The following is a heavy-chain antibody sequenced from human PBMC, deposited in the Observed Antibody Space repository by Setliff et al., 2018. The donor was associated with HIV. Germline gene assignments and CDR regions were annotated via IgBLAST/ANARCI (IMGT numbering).Heavy chain of an antibody. V-gene: IGHV3-21*01. D-gene: IGHD5-18*01. CDR2: ISSSSYYI. CDR1: GFTFSRYA. Sequence: PGGSLRLSCAASGFTFSRYAMYWVRQAPGKGLEWVSSISSSSYYIYYADSVKGRFTISRDNAKNSLFLQMNSLRAEDTAVYYCASIELAAMVPVDYWGQGTLVTVSS. J-gene: IGHJ4*02. CDR3: ASIELAAMVPVDY.